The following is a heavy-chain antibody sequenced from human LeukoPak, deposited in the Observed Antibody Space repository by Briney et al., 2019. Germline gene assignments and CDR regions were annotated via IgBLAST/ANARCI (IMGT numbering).Heavy chain of an antibody. D-gene: IGHD5-12*01. V-gene: IGHV3-30*02. J-gene: IGHJ6*03. CDR1: GFIFSSYD. CDR2: IRYDGSNK. CDR3: ATRGVATPLPYYYYMDV. Sequence: GGSLRLSCAASGFIFSSYDIHWVRQAPGKGLERVPFIRYDGSNKNYADSVKGRFTISRDNSKNTLYLQMNSLRPEDTAVYYCATRGVATPLPYYYYMDVWGKGTTVTVSS.